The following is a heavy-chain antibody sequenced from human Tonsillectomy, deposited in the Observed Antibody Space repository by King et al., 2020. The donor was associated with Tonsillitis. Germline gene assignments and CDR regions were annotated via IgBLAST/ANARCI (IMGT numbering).Heavy chain of an antibody. Sequence: VQLPQWGAGLLKSSETLSLTCAVYGGSFSDYYWSWIRQPPGKGLEWIGEINHSGSTKYIPSLKSRVTISVDTSKTQFSLKLSSVTAADTAVYYCARELEATGFDYWGQGTLVTVSS. V-gene: IGHV4-34*01. CDR3: ARELEATGFDY. D-gene: IGHD6-13*01. CDR2: INHSGST. CDR1: GGSFSDYY. J-gene: IGHJ4*02.